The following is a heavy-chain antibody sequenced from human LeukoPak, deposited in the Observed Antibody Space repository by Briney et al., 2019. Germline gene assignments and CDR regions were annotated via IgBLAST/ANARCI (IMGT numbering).Heavy chain of an antibody. V-gene: IGHV4-4*07. CDR3: ARDRGNYGDYAYNWFDP. CDR2: FYTSGNT. J-gene: IGHJ5*02. D-gene: IGHD4-17*01. Sequence: PSETLSLTCTVSGGSISSYYWNWIRQPAGKGLEWIGRFYTSGNTNYNPSLKSRVTMSVDTSKNQFSLKLSSVTAADTAVYYCARDRGNYGDYAYNWFDPWGQGTLVTVSS. CDR1: GGSISSYY.